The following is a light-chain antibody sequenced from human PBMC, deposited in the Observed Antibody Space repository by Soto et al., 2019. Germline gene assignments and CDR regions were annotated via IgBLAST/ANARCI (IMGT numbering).Light chain of an antibody. J-gene: IGKJ2*01. CDR2: LAS. CDR3: HQRSSWPRT. V-gene: IGKV3D-11*01. CDR1: QAVNTR. Sequence: EIVLTQSPATLSSFPGDRVTLSCRASQAVNTRLAWYQHKPGQAPRLLIYLASNRAAGVPARFSGSGSGTDFTLTISTLEPEDFAVYYCHQRSSWPRTFGQGTKLEMK.